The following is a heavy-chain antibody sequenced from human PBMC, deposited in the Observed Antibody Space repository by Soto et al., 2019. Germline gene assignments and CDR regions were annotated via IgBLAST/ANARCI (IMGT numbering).Heavy chain of an antibody. D-gene: IGHD4-17*01. CDR1: GGSVSNKTYY. J-gene: IGHJ4*02. CDR2: VYYSGTT. Sequence: QVQLQESGPGLLKPSETLSLTCSVSGGSVSNKTYYWSWIRQPPGKRLELIGDVYYSGTTNYNPSSKSRVTISVDLAKNQFSLRLSSVTTADTALYYCARTTAVPNTLRSRYFFDYWGQGTLVTVSS. CDR3: ARTTAVPNTLRSRYFFDY. V-gene: IGHV4-61*01.